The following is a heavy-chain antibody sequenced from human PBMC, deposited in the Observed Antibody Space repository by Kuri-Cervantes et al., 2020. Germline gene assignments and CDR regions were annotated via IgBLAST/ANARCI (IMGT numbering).Heavy chain of an antibody. CDR1: GFTFSDYY. CDR2: ISSSGSTI. D-gene: IGHD6-13*01. CDR3: TTGVAAAPGAY. Sequence: GESLKISCAASGFTFSDYYMSWIRQAPGKGLEWVSYISSSGSTIYYADSVKGRFTISRDNAKNSLYLQMNSLRAEDTAVYYCTTGVAAAPGAYWGQGTLVTVSS. V-gene: IGHV3-11*01. J-gene: IGHJ4*02.